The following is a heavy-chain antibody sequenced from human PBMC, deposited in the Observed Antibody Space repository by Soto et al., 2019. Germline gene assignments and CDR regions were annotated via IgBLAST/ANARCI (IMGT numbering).Heavy chain of an antibody. Sequence: SETLSLSCTVSGGSISSGGYYWSWIRQHPGKGLEWIGYIYYSGSTYYNPSLKSRVTISVDTSKNQFSLKLSSVTAADTAVYYCARDRGTGYYLTAFDIWGQGTMVNVSS. CDR2: IYYSGST. V-gene: IGHV4-31*03. J-gene: IGHJ3*02. CDR1: GGSISSGGYY. D-gene: IGHD3-10*01. CDR3: ARDRGTGYYLTAFDI.